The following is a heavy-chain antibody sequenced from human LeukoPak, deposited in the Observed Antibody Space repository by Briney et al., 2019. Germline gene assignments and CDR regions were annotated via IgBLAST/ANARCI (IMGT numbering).Heavy chain of an antibody. CDR2: IHYSGTT. Sequence: SETLSLTCTVSGGSISSSNYYWGWIRQPPGKGLEWIASIHYSGTTYYDPSLKSRVTISVDTSKNHFSLNLNSVTAADTAVYYCARGPTYQPIDYWGQGTLVTVSS. V-gene: IGHV4-39*02. CDR1: GGSISSSNYY. D-gene: IGHD2-2*01. J-gene: IGHJ4*02. CDR3: ARGPTYQPIDY.